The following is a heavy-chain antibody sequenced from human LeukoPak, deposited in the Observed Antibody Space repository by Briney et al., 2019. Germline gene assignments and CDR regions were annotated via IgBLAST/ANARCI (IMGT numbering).Heavy chain of an antibody. CDR3: ATLIDSGYCPNWFDP. Sequence: ASVKVSCKVSGYTLTELFMHWVRQAPGKGLEWMGGFDPEDGETINAQKFQGRVTMTEDTSTDTAYMELSSLRSEDTAVYYCATLIDSGYCPNWFDPWGQGTLVTASS. J-gene: IGHJ5*02. CDR1: GYTLTELF. V-gene: IGHV1-24*01. D-gene: IGHD3-22*01. CDR2: FDPEDGET.